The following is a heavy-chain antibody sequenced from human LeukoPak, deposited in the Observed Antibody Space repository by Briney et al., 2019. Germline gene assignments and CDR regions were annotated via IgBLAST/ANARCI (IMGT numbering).Heavy chain of an antibody. CDR3: ARRLWAISGYDY. J-gene: IGHJ4*02. V-gene: IGHV5-10-1*01. D-gene: IGHD4/OR15-4a*01. CDR1: GYSLTSYW. Sequence: PGESLKISCKGSGYSLTSYWISWVRQMPGKGLEWMGRIDPSDSYTTYSPSFQGHVTMSVDKSIGTAYLQWSSLKASDTAIYYCARRLWAISGYDYWGQGTLVTVSS. CDR2: IDPSDSYT.